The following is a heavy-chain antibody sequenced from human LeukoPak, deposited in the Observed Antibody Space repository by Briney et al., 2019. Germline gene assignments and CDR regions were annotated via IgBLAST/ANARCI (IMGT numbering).Heavy chain of an antibody. J-gene: IGHJ4*02. D-gene: IGHD6-13*01. CDR3: ARSRIAAAGTSDY. V-gene: IGHV1-2*02. Sequence: ASVTVSCKASGYTFTGYFMHWVRQAPGQGLEWMGWINPNSGGTNYAQKFQGRVTMTRDTSISTAYMELSRLRSDDTAVYYCARSRIAAAGTSDYWGQGTLVTVSS. CDR2: INPNSGGT. CDR1: GYTFTGYF.